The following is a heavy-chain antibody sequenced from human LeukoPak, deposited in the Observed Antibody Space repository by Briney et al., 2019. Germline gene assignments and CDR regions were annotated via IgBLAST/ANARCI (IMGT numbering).Heavy chain of an antibody. CDR1: GGTFNHFG. CDR2: IIPVLDSA. D-gene: IGHD6-13*01. V-gene: IGHV1-69*04. Sequence: SVKVSCKASGGTFNHFGINWVRQAPGQGLEWMGRIIPVLDSAKYAPKIQDRVTITADKSTSTAYMELNSLRSEDTAVYFCARVFSQQLWAFDIWGQGTMVTVSS. CDR3: ARVFSQQLWAFDI. J-gene: IGHJ3*02.